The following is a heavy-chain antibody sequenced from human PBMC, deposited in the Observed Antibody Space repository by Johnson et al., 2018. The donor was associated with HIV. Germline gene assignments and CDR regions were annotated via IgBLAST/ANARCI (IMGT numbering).Heavy chain of an antibody. CDR2: ISYDGTNK. Sequence: QVQLVESGGGVVQPGRSLRIYCAVSEFSFSNYAMHWVRLAPGKGLQWVAVISYDGTNKYYADSVKGRFTISRDKSKKTLYLQMNSLRVEDTAMYYCARAAAARSTGHDAFDIWGQGTMVTVSP. J-gene: IGHJ3*02. CDR3: ARAAAARSTGHDAFDI. V-gene: IGHV3-30*04. CDR1: EFSFSNYA. D-gene: IGHD6-6*01.